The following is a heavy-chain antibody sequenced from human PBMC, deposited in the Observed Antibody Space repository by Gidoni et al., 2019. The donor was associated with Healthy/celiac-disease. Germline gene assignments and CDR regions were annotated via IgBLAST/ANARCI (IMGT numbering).Heavy chain of an antibody. Sequence: QLQLQESGPGLVKPWETLSLPCTVSGGSISSSSYYWGWIRKPPGKGLEWLVSIYYSGSTYYDPSLKSRVTRSVDTSKNQFSLKLSSVTAADTAVYYCARDRDPPTTVTTFILDDYYGMDVWGQGTTVTVSS. V-gene: IGHV4-39*07. CDR3: ARDRDPPTTVTTFILDDYYGMDV. CDR2: IYYSGST. CDR1: GGSISSSSYY. J-gene: IGHJ6*02. D-gene: IGHD4-17*01.